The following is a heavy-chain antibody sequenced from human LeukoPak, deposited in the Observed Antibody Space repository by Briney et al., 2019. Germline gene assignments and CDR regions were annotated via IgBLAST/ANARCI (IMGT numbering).Heavy chain of an antibody. CDR1: GGSISSYY. Sequence: PSETLSLTCTVSGGSISSYYWSWVRQTAGKGLEWIGRIYISGSGSTNYNPSRKGRITMSVNTRKNEFSRKVTSVTGAGPAVYYCARDLVVPVALTGSGSYCTDYWGQGTLVTVSS. V-gene: IGHV4-4*07. J-gene: IGHJ4*02. D-gene: IGHD3-10*01. CDR3: ARDLVVPVALTGSGSYCTDY. CDR2: IYISGSGST.